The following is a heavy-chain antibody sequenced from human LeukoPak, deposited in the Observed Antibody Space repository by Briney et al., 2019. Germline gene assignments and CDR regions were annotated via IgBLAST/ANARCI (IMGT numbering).Heavy chain of an antibody. CDR2: ISGNGGGT. J-gene: IGHJ4*02. CDR1: GFAFNNYA. CDR3: ARGTKVIVVDNYFDY. Sequence: GGSLRLSCAASGFAFNNYAMSWVRQAPGKGLEWVSAISGNGGGTYYADSVKGRFTISRDNSKNTLYLQMNSLRVDDTAVYYCARGTKVIVVDNYFDYWGQGTLVTVSS. V-gene: IGHV3-23*01. D-gene: IGHD3-22*01.